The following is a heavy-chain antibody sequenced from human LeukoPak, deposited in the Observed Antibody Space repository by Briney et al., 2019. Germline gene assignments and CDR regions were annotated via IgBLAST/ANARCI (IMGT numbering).Heavy chain of an antibody. D-gene: IGHD2-15*01. J-gene: IGHJ6*03. CDR1: GGSISSYY. Sequence: LETLSLTCTVSGGSISSYYWNWIRQPPGKGLEWIGHISYSGSTNYNPSLKSRLTISVDTSKNQFSLKLSSVTAADTAIYYCARTPPIEPYYYVDVWGTGTTVTVSS. CDR3: ARTPPIEPYYYVDV. V-gene: IGHV4-59*08. CDR2: ISYSGST.